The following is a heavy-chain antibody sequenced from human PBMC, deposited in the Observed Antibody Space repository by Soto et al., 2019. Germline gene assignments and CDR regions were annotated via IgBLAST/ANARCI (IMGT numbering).Heavy chain of an antibody. CDR1: GFTFSSYD. V-gene: IGHV3-13*01. Sequence: PGGSLRLSCAASGFTFSSYDMHWVRRATGKGLEWVSAIGTAGDTYYPGSVKGRFTISRENAKNSLYLQMNSLRAGDTAVYYCARTASPPDYYGMDVWGQGTTVTVSS. CDR2: IGTAGDT. CDR3: ARTASPPDYYGMDV. J-gene: IGHJ6*02.